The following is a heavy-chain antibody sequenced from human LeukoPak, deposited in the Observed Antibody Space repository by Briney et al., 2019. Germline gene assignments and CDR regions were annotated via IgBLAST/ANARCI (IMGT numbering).Heavy chain of an antibody. V-gene: IGHV1-2*02. Sequence: ASVKVSCKASRYSFTDYYVHWVRQAPGHPLEWVGSINPNRCYTNYPQKFQARVAMTRDTSISTAYMELSRLSSDDTAVFYCARGPNRNLDYWGQGTQVTVCS. J-gene: IGHJ4*02. CDR2: INPNRCYT. CDR3: ARGPNRNLDY. D-gene: IGHD1-14*01. CDR1: RYSFTDYY.